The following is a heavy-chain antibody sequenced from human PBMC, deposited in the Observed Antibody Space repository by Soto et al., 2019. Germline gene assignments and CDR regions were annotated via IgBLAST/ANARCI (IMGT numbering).Heavy chain of an antibody. CDR2: MSSYNGNT. D-gene: IGHD6-25*01. V-gene: IGHV1-18*01. CDR3: ARDVSLIAAAAWV. J-gene: IGHJ4*02. CDR1: GYTFTSYG. Sequence: QVRLVQSGAEVKKPGASVKVSCKASGYTFTSYGVSWVLQAPGQGLEWIGWMSSYNGNTNYGQKFQGRLTMTTDTSMSTAYLELRSLRSDDTAVYYCARDVSLIAAAAWVWGQGTLVTVSS.